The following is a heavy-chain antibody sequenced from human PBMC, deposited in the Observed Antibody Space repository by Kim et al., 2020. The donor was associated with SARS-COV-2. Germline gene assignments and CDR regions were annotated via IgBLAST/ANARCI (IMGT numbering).Heavy chain of an antibody. CDR1: GFTFSSYG. V-gene: IGHV3-33*06. D-gene: IGHD3-9*01. CDR2: IWCDGSNK. J-gene: IGHJ4*02. CDR3: AKEDYDILTGYQD. Sequence: GGSLRLSCAASGFTFSSYGMHWVRQAPGKGLEWVAVIWCDGSNKYYADSVKGRFTISRDNSKNTLYLQMNSLRAEDTAVYYCAKEDYDILTGYQDWGQGTLVTVSS.